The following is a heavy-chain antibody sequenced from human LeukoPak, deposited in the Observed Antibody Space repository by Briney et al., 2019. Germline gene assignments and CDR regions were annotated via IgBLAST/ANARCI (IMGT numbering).Heavy chain of an antibody. CDR2: IKQDGSET. Sequence: GVSLRLSCAASRFTLSNYWVSWVRQAPGKGLEWVANIKQDGSETYYVDSVKGRFTISRDNAKNSLSLQMNSLRAEDTAVYYCARQRGSGCLDYWGQGTLVTVSS. CDR1: RFTLSNYW. CDR3: ARQRGSGCLDY. J-gene: IGHJ4*02. D-gene: IGHD6-19*01. V-gene: IGHV3-7*01.